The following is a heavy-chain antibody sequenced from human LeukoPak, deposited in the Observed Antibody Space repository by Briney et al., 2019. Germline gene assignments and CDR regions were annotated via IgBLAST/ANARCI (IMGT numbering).Heavy chain of an antibody. V-gene: IGHV1-18*01. CDR3: ARGSMVRGATPPAHFDY. CDR1: GYTFTTYA. Sequence: ASVKVSCKASGYTFTTYAITWVRQAPGQGLEWMGWISAYNGNTNYAQKLQGRVTMTTDTSTNTAYMELSRLRSDDTAVYYCARGSMVRGATPPAHFDYWGQGTLVTVSS. D-gene: IGHD3-10*01. CDR2: ISAYNGNT. J-gene: IGHJ4*02.